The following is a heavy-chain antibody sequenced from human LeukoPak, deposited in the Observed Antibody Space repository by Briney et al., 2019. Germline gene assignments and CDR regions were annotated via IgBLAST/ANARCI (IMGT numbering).Heavy chain of an antibody. CDR2: ISGSGGST. Sequence: TGGSLRLSCAASGFTFSSYAMSWVRQAPGKGLEWVSAISGSGGSTYYADSVKGRFTISRDNSKNTLYLQMNSLRAEDTAVYYCAKDNAEEELERRGFDPWGQGTLVTVSS. CDR1: GFTFSSYA. J-gene: IGHJ5*02. V-gene: IGHV3-23*01. CDR3: AKDNAEEELERRGFDP. D-gene: IGHD1-1*01.